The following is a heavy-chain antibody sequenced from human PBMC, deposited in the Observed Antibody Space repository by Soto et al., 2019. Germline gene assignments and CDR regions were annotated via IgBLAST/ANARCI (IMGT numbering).Heavy chain of an antibody. D-gene: IGHD4-17*01. J-gene: IGHJ5*02. V-gene: IGHV4-39*01. Sequence: SETLSLTCTVSGDSVSSSYYYWGWIRQPPGKGLEWIGSIIYSGSTYYNPSLKSRVTISVDTSKNQFSLKLSSVTAADTAVYYCARGPGTTGSTTVNNWFDPWGQGTLVT. CDR3: ARGPGTTGSTTVNNWFDP. CDR1: GDSVSSSYYY. CDR2: IIYSGST.